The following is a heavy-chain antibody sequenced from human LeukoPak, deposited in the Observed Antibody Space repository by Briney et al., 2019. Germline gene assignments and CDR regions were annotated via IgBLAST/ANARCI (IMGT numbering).Heavy chain of an antibody. J-gene: IGHJ4*02. CDR1: GFTFSSYW. CDR2: INSDGSST. V-gene: IGHV3-74*01. CDR3: ARARGLTTVTTNFDY. Sequence: GGSLRLSCAASGFTFSSYWMHWVRQAPGKGLVWVSRINSDGSSTSYADSVKGRFTISRDNAKNTLYLQMNSLRAEDTAVYYCARARGLTTVTTNFDYWGQGTLVTVSS. D-gene: IGHD4-17*01.